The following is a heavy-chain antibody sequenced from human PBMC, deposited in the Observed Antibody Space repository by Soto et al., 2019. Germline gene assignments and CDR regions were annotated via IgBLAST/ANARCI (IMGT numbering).Heavy chain of an antibody. D-gene: IGHD5-18*01. CDR2: IYYSGST. CDR3: ASYTAMVTFSY. J-gene: IGHJ4*02. CDR1: GGSISSGDYY. Sequence: SETLSLTCTVSGGSISSGDYYWSWIRQPPGKGLEWIGYIYYSGSTYYNPSLRSRVTISVDTSKNQFSLKLSSVTAADTAVYYCASYTAMVTFSYWGQGTLVTVSS. V-gene: IGHV4-30-4*01.